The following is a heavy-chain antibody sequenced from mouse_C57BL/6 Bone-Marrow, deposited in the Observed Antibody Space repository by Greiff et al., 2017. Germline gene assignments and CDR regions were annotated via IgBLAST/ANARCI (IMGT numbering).Heavy chain of an antibody. CDR2: IDPANGNT. V-gene: IGHV14-3*01. CDR3: ASLDSSGYLAWFAY. CDR1: GFNIKNTY. D-gene: IGHD3-2*02. J-gene: IGHJ3*01. Sequence: VQLKESVAELVRPGASVKLSCTASGFNIKNTYMHWVKQRPEQGLEWIGRIDPANGNTKYAPKFQGKATITADTSSNTAYLQLSSLTSEDTAIYYCASLDSSGYLAWFAYWGQGTLVTVSA.